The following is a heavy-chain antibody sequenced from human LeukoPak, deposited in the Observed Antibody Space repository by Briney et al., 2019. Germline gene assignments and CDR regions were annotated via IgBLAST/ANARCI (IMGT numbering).Heavy chain of an antibody. CDR1: GFTFDDYA. J-gene: IGHJ4*02. Sequence: PGGSLRLSCAASGFTFDDYAMHWVRQAPGKGLEWVSGISWNSGSIGYADSVKGRFTISRDNAKNSLYLQMNSLRAEDTASYYCARTPSYCSGGRCYVSHYFDRWGQGTLATVSS. D-gene: IGHD2-15*01. V-gene: IGHV3-9*01. CDR2: ISWNSGSI. CDR3: ARTPSYCSGGRCYVSHYFDR.